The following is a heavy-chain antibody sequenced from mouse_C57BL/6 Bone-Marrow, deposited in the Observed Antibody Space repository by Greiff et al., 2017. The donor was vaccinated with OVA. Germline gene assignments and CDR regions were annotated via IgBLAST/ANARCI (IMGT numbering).Heavy chain of an antibody. Sequence: VKLLQPGAELVKPGASVKLSCKASGYTFTSYWMHWVKQRPGRGLEWIGRIDPNSGGTTYNEKFKSKATLTVDKPSSTAYMQRSSLTSEDSAVYYCARSDYYGSSYYFDYWGQGTTLTVSS. J-gene: IGHJ2*01. CDR2: IDPNSGGT. CDR1: GYTFTSYW. D-gene: IGHD1-1*01. V-gene: IGHV1-72*01. CDR3: ARSDYYGSSYYFDY.